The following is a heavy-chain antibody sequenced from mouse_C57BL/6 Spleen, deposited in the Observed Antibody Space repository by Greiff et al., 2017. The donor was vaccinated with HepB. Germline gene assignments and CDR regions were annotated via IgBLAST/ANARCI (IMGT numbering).Heavy chain of an antibody. J-gene: IGHJ4*01. CDR3: ARDTTVVADYAMDY. CDR1: GFTFSDYG. Sequence: DVKLVESGGGLVKPGGSLKLSCAASGFTFSDYGMHWVRQAPEKGLEWVAYISSGSSTIYYADTVKGRFTISRDNAKNTLFLQMTSLRSEDTAMYYCARDTTVVADYAMDYWGQGTSVTVSS. CDR2: ISSGSSTI. V-gene: IGHV5-17*01. D-gene: IGHD1-1*01.